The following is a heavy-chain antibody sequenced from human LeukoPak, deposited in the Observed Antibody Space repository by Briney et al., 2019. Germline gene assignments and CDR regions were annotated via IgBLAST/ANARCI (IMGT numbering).Heavy chain of an antibody. J-gene: IGHJ4*02. V-gene: IGHV4-59*08. CDR3: XXXSYSYDINGWVPFDY. Sequence: SSETLSLTCTVSGGSISSYYWNWIRQPPGKGLEWIGYIYYSGSTNYNPSLKSRVTISGDTSKNQFSLRLSSVTAADTAVYYCXXXSYSYDINGWVPFDYWGQGTLVTVSS. CDR1: GGSISSYY. CDR2: IYYSGST. D-gene: IGHD3-22*01.